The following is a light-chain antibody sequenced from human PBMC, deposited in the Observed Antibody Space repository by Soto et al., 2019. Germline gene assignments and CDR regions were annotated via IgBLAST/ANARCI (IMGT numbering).Light chain of an antibody. V-gene: IGKV3-20*01. CDR2: GAS. J-gene: IGKJ1*01. CDR3: QAFGRT. Sequence: EMVLTQSAGTLSLSPGERATLSCRASQKIDSRYIAWYQKKNGQAPRLLIYGASNRATGIPDRFSGSGSVTEFHLTLHRLEPEDFAVYYCQAFGRTFGQGTRVEVK. CDR1: QKIDSRY.